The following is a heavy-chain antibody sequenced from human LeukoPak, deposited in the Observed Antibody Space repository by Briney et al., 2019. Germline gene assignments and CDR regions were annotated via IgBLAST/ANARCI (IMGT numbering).Heavy chain of an antibody. CDR1: GGSFSGYY. Sequence: SETLSLTCAVYGGSFSGYYWSWIRQPPGKGLEWIGEINHSGSTNYNPSLKSRVSISADTSKNQLSLKLSSVTAADTAVYYCARDLYSSRTNDAFVIWGQGTMVTVSS. D-gene: IGHD6-13*01. CDR3: ARDLYSSRTNDAFVI. V-gene: IGHV4-34*01. J-gene: IGHJ3*02. CDR2: INHSGST.